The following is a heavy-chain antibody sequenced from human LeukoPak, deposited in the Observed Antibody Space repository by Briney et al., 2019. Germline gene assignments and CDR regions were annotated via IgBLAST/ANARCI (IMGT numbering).Heavy chain of an antibody. Sequence: ASVTVSFKASGYTFTSYGISWVRQAPGQGLEWMGWISAYNGNTNYAQKLQGRVTMTTDTSTSTAYMELRSLRSDDTAVYYCARDRYIDTWIQLWSIDYWGQGTLVTVSS. CDR2: ISAYNGNT. D-gene: IGHD5-18*01. CDR3: ARDRYIDTWIQLWSIDY. J-gene: IGHJ4*02. V-gene: IGHV1-18*01. CDR1: GYTFTSYG.